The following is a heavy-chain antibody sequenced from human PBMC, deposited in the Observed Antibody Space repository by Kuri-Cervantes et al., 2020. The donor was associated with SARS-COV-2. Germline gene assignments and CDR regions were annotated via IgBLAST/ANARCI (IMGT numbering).Heavy chain of an antibody. J-gene: IGHJ3*02. CDR3: ARALWSGYCTFDI. D-gene: IGHD3-3*01. Sequence: SETLSLTGAVSGGSISSYYWSWIRQPPGKGLEWIGYIYYSGSTNYNPSLKSRVTISVDTSKNQFSLKLSSVTAADTAVYYCARALWSGYCTFDIWGQGTMVTVSS. CDR2: IYYSGST. V-gene: IGHV4-59*01. CDR1: GGSISSYY.